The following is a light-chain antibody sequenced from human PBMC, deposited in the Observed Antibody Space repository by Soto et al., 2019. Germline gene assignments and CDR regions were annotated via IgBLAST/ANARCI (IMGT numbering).Light chain of an antibody. CDR3: QQYGHSPT. J-gene: IGKJ1*01. CDR1: QGFSSSF. Sequence: EIVLTQSPGTLSLSPGERAALSCRASQGFSSSFLAWYQHRPGQAPRLLIYGASSRATGIPDRFSGSRSGTDFTLTISRLDPDDVAVYYCQQYGHSPTFGPGTTVEIK. V-gene: IGKV3-20*01. CDR2: GAS.